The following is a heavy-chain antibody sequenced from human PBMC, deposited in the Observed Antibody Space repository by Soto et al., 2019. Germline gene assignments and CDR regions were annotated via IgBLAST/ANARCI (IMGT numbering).Heavy chain of an antibody. Sequence: QVQLQQWGAGLLKPSETLSLNCAVTGGSLSGYYWSWIRQPPGKGLEWIGEVKDGGHTNYSPSLRGRVTISSDTSNGQFSLRLNSVPAADTGVYYCARGQEGVVATHWDQGSLVTVSS. CDR3: ARGQEGVVATH. J-gene: IGHJ4*02. D-gene: IGHD5-12*01. CDR2: VKDGGHT. V-gene: IGHV4-34*01. CDR1: GGSLSGYY.